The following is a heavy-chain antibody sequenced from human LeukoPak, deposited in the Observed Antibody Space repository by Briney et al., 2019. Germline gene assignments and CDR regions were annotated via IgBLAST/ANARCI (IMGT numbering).Heavy chain of an antibody. CDR1: GGSISSYY. Sequence: SETLSLTCTVSGGSISSYYWSWIRQPPGKGLEWIGYIYTSGSTNYNPSLKSRVTISVDTSKNQFSLKLSSVTAADTAVYYCVRLTPLTIAPQYYFDYWGQGTLVTVSS. J-gene: IGHJ4*02. D-gene: IGHD2/OR15-2a*01. CDR3: VRLTPLTIAPQYYFDY. V-gene: IGHV4-4*09. CDR2: IYTSGST.